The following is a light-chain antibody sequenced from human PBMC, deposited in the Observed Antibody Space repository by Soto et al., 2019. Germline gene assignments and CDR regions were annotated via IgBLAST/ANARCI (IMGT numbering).Light chain of an antibody. CDR1: QSVSSNY. CDR2: GAS. Sequence: EIVLTQSPGTLSLSPGERATLSCRASQSVSSNYLAWYQQKPGQAPRLLIYGASSRATGITDRFSGSGSGTDFTLTISRLEPEDFAVYHCQQYGSSLTFRGGTKVEIK. J-gene: IGKJ4*01. CDR3: QQYGSSLT. V-gene: IGKV3-20*01.